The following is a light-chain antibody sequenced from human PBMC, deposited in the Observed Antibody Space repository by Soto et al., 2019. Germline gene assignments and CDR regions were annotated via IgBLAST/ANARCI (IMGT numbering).Light chain of an antibody. V-gene: IGLV2-14*01. Sequence: QSVLTQPASVSGSPGQSITISCTGTNSDVGRYNYVSWYQQQPGKAPKLMIYEVSNRPSGVSNRFSGSKSGNTASLTISGLQAEDEADYYCSSYAGSNMVVFGGGTKLTVL. CDR3: SSYAGSNMVV. J-gene: IGLJ2*01. CDR1: NSDVGRYNY. CDR2: EVS.